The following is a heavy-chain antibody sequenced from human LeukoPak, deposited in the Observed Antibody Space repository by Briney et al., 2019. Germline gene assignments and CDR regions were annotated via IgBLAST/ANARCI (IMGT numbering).Heavy chain of an antibody. V-gene: IGHV3-30*02. Sequence: GGSLRLSCAASGFTFSSYGMHWVRQAPGKGLEWVAFIRYDGSNKYYADSVKGRFTISRDNAKNSLYLQMNSLRAEDTAVYYCGRDSVGATDYWGQGTLVTVSS. CDR1: GFTFSSYG. CDR3: GRDSVGATDY. D-gene: IGHD1-26*01. J-gene: IGHJ4*02. CDR2: IRYDGSNK.